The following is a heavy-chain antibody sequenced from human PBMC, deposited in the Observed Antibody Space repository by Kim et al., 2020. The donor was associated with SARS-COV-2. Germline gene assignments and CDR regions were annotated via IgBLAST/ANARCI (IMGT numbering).Heavy chain of an antibody. CDR3: ARDRQRAGTGVDY. J-gene: IGHJ4*02. Sequence: YELSVKGGVTITPDTSKEQFALRLRSVTPEDTAVYYCARDRQRAGTGVDYWGQGTLVTVSS. D-gene: IGHD6-19*01. V-gene: IGHV6-1*01.